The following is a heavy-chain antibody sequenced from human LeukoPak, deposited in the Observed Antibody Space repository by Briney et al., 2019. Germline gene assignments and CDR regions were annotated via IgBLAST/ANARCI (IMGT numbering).Heavy chain of an antibody. J-gene: IGHJ5*02. CDR1: GFTFSSYW. D-gene: IGHD2-2*02. CDR2: IKQDGSEK. V-gene: IGHV3-7*03. Sequence: GGSLRLSCAASGFTFSSYWMSWVRQAPGKGLEWVANIKQDGSEKYYVDSVKGRFTISRDNAKNSLYLQMNSLRAEDTAVYYCARVGYCSSTSCYTGDYNWFDPWGQGTLVTVSS. CDR3: ARVGYCSSTSCYTGDYNWFDP.